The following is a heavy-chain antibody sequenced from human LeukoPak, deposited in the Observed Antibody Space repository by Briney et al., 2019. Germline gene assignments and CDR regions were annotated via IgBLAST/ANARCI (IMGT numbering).Heavy chain of an antibody. V-gene: IGHV1-69*05. CDR3: ASPGVDCSSTSCYNDAFDI. CDR2: IIPIFGTA. Sequence: SVKVSCKASGGTFSSYAISWVRQAPGQGLEWMGGIIPIFGTANYAQKFQGRVTITTDESTSTACMELSSLRSEDTAVYYCASPGVDCSSTSCYNDAFDIWGQGTMVTVSS. D-gene: IGHD2-2*02. CDR1: GGTFSSYA. J-gene: IGHJ3*02.